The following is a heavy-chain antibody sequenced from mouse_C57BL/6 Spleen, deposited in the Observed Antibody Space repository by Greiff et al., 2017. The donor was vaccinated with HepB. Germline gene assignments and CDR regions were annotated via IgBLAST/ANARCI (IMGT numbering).Heavy chain of an antibody. CDR1: GYTFTSYW. D-gene: IGHD1-1*01. CDR3: ARYGGHYFDY. Sequence: QVQLQQPGAELVKPGASVNLSCKASGYTFTSYWMHWVKQRPGQGLEWIGMIHPNSGSTNYNEKFKSKATLTVDKSSSTAYMQLSSLTSEDSAVYYCARYGGHYFDYWGQGTTLTVSS. V-gene: IGHV1-64*01. CDR2: IHPNSGST. J-gene: IGHJ2*01.